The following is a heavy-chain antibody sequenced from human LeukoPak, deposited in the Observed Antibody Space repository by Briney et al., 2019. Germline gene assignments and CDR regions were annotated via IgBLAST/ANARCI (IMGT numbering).Heavy chain of an antibody. CDR2: INPNSGDT. V-gene: IGHV1-2*02. D-gene: IGHD3-22*01. J-gene: IGHJ4*02. CDR3: ARGRYYDS. CDR1: GYTFTGYY. Sequence: ASVKVSCKTSGYTFTGYYIHWVRQAPGQGLEWMGWINPNSGDTKYAQKFQGRVTVTRDTSISTAYMELSGLTFDDTAVYYCARGRYYDSWGQGTLVTVSS.